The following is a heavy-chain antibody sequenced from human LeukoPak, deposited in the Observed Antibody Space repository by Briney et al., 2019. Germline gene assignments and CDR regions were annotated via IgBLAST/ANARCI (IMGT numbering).Heavy chain of an antibody. D-gene: IGHD5-18*01. J-gene: IGHJ4*02. CDR3: ARHTLPRRRYSLDY. CDR2: INHSGST. Sequence: SETLSLTCAVYGGSFSGYYWSWIRQPPGKGLEWIGEINHSGSTNYNPSLKSRVTISVDTSKNQFSLKLSSVTAADTAVYYCARHTLPRRRYSLDYWGQGTLVTVSS. CDR1: GGSFSGYY. V-gene: IGHV4-34*01.